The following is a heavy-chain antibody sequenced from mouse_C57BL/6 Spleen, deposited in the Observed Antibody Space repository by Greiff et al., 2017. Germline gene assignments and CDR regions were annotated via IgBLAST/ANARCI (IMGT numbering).Heavy chain of an antibody. CDR2: INPNNGGT. D-gene: IGHD2-3*01. V-gene: IGHV1-18*01. J-gene: IGHJ2*01. Sequence: VQLQQSGPELVKPGASVKIPCKASGYTFTDYNMDWVKQSHGKSLEWIGDINPNNGGTIYNQKFKGKATLTVDKSSSTAYMELRSLTSEDTAVYYCARSEDGYYYFDYWGQGTTLTVSS. CDR1: GYTFTDYN. CDR3: ARSEDGYYYFDY.